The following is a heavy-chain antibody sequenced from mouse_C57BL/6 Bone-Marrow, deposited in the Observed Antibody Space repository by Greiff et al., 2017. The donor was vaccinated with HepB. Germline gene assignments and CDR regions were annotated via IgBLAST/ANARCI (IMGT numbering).Heavy chain of an antibody. D-gene: IGHD2-2*01. CDR1: GYTFTSYW. J-gene: IGHJ2*01. CDR3: ARLGYMLTHFDY. Sequence: QVQLQQPGAELVKPGASVTLSCKASGYTFTSYWMHWVKQRPGQGLEWIGMIHPNSGSTNYNEKFKSKATLTVDKSSSTAYMQLSSLTSEDSAVYYCARLGYMLTHFDYWGQGTTLTVSS. CDR2: IHPNSGST. V-gene: IGHV1-64*01.